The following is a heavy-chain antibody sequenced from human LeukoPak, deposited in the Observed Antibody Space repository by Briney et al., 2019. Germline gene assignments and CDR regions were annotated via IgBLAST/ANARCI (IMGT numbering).Heavy chain of an antibody. CDR3: ARGGHGDIVVVVAATSWFDP. J-gene: IGHJ5*02. CDR2: INSDGSST. Sequence: PGGSLRLSCAASGFTFSSYWMHWVRQAPGKGLVWVSRINSDGSSTNYADSVKGRFTISRDNAKNTLYLQMNSLRAEDTAVYYCARGGHGDIVVVVAATSWFDPWGQGTLVTVSS. CDR1: GFTFSSYW. D-gene: IGHD2-15*01. V-gene: IGHV3-74*01.